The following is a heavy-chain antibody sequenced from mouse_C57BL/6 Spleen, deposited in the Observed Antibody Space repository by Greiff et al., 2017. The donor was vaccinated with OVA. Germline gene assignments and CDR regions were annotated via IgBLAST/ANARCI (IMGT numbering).Heavy chain of an antibody. J-gene: IGHJ4*01. Sequence: QVQLQQPGAELVMPGASVKLSCKASGYTFTSYWMHWVKQRPGQGLEWIGEIDPSDSYTNYNQKFQGKSTLTVDKSSSTAYMQLSSLTSEDSAVYYCARAGYAMDYWGQGTSVTVSS. CDR2: IDPSDSYT. CDR3: ARAGYAMDY. V-gene: IGHV1-69*01. CDR1: GYTFTSYW.